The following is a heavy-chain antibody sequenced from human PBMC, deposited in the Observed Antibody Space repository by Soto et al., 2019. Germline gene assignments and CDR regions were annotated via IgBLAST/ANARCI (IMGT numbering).Heavy chain of an antibody. CDR3: ARQDDFWSGSNWFDP. CDR2: FSYSGTS. J-gene: IGHJ5*02. Sequence: SETLSLTCTVSGGSISSFYWSWIRQPPGKGLEWIGYFSYSGTSNYNPSLKSRVTISVDTSKNQFSLKLTSVTAADTAVYYCARQDDFWSGSNWFDPWGQGTLVTVSS. V-gene: IGHV4-59*08. CDR1: GGSISSFY. D-gene: IGHD3-3*01.